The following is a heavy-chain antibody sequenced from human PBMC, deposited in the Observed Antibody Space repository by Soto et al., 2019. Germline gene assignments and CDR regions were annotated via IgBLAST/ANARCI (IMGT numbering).Heavy chain of an antibody. D-gene: IGHD3-22*01. CDR1: GLTVSSNY. J-gene: IGHJ6*02. CDR2: IYSGGST. Sequence: GGSLELSCAASGLTVSSNYMSWVRQAPRKGLKWVTVIYSGGSTYHAASMKGRSTNSRDKSKNTQYLQMNNLRAQDTDVYFRARDWGYYFSSGSPRDVWGQGTTVTVSS. CDR3: ARDWGYYFSSGSPRDV. V-gene: IGHV3-53*01.